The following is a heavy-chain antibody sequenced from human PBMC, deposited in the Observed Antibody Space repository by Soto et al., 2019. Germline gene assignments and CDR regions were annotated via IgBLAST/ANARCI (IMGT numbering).Heavy chain of an antibody. CDR3: AKDRLATSGQRFYFDS. CDR1: GFTFSTYA. CDR2: ILPDETG. J-gene: IGHJ4*02. Sequence: GGSLRLSCATSGFTFSTYAMTWVRQVPGRGLQWVSTILPDETGFYTVSVKGRFTISRDNYRGIVYLQMNDLWVEDAAIYYCAKDRLATSGQRFYFDSWGQGSLVTVSS. V-gene: IGHV3-23*01.